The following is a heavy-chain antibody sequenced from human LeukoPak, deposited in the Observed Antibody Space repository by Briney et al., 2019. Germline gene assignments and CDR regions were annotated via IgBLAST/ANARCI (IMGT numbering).Heavy chain of an antibody. V-gene: IGHV3-20*04. CDR2: VYLNGGST. CDR1: GFTFPDYG. Sequence: GGSLRLSCAASGFTFPDYGMSWVRLAPGKGLEWVSGVYLNGGSTHYADSVKGRFTISRDNAKNSLYLQMNTLRAEDTALYYCARLFNFYGSGNYYPFDSWGQGALVTVSS. J-gene: IGHJ4*02. D-gene: IGHD3-10*01. CDR3: ARLFNFYGSGNYYPFDS.